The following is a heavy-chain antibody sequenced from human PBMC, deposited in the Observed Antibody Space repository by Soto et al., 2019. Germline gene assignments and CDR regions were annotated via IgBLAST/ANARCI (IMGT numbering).Heavy chain of an antibody. CDR2: IYHSGST. V-gene: IGHV4-30-2*01. Sequence: QLQLQESGSGLVKPSQTLSLTCAVSGGSISSGGYSWSWILHPPGKGLEWIGYIYHSGSTYYNPSLKSRVTISVDRSKNQFSLKLSSVTAADTAVYYCARDRGDFWNWFDPWGQGTLVPVSS. D-gene: IGHD3-3*01. J-gene: IGHJ5*02. CDR1: GGSISSGGYS. CDR3: ARDRGDFWNWFDP.